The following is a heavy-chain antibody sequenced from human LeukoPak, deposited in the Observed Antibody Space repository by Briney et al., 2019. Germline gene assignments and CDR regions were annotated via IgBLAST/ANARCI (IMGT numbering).Heavy chain of an antibody. CDR2: FDSEDGET. CDR1: GYTLTELS. J-gene: IGHJ3*02. D-gene: IGHD3-22*01. CDR3: ATSNESSGYYNRGDAFDI. Sequence: ASVKVSCKVSGYTLTELSMHWVRQAPGKGLEWMGGFDSEDGETIYAQKFQGRVTMTEDTSTDTAYMELSSLRSEDTAVYYCATSNESSGYYNRGDAFDIWGQGTMVTVSS. V-gene: IGHV1-24*01.